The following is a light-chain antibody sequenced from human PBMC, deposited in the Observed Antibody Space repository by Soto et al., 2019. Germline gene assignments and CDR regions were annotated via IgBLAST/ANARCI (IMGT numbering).Light chain of an antibody. CDR3: QQYNRYPGT. J-gene: IGKJ1*01. CDR1: QSISSW. Sequence: DIQMTQSPSTRSASVVDRVTITCRASQSISSWSAWYQQKPGKAPKLLIDKASSLEIGGPSRFSCSGSGTELTLTMSSLQPDDFAPYYCQQYNRYPGTFGKGTKVDIK. CDR2: KAS. V-gene: IGKV1-5*03.